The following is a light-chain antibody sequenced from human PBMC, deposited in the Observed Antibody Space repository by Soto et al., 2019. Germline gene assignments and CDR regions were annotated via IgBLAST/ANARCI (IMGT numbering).Light chain of an antibody. CDR2: RNN. Sequence: QSVLTQPPSASGTPGPRVTLSCSGSSSHIGSNYVYWYQQLPGTAPKLLIYRNNQRPSGVPDRFSGSKSGTSASLAISGLRSEDEADYYCAAWYDSLSAYVVFGGGTKLTVL. CDR1: SSHIGSNY. CDR3: AAWYDSLSAYVV. J-gene: IGLJ2*01. V-gene: IGLV1-47*01.